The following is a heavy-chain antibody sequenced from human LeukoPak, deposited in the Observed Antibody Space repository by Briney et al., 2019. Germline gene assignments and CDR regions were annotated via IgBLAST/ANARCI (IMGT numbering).Heavy chain of an antibody. CDR2: LSPGDYDP. Sequence: GESLKISCKGSGDSSASYWIGWVRRMPGKGLEWVGILSPGDYDPRHSPSLQGQVHISAAKSLSPAYLQWSRLKAPDTAMYYCARKVEQQYGMDVWGEGPTLTVSS. CDR1: GDSSASYW. CDR3: ARKVEQQYGMDV. D-gene: IGHD6-13*01. V-gene: IGHV5-51*01. J-gene: IGHJ6*01.